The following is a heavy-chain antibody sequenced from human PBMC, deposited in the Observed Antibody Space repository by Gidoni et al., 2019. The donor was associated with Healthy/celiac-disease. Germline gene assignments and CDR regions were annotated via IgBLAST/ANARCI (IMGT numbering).Heavy chain of an antibody. CDR1: GFTFSGSA. V-gene: IGHV3-73*02. Sequence: EVQLVESGGGLVQPGGSLKLSCAASGFTFSGSAMHWVRQASGKGLELVGRIRSKANSYATAYAASVKGRFTISRDDSKNTAYLQMNSLKTEDTAVYYCTPVWVDTEWYFDLWGRGTLVTVSS. CDR3: TPVWVDTEWYFDL. J-gene: IGHJ2*01. CDR2: IRSKANSYAT. D-gene: IGHD3-16*01.